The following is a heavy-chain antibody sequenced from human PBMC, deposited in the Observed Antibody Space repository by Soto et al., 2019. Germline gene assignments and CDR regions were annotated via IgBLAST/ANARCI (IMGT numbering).Heavy chain of an antibody. CDR2: INHSGST. CDR1: GGSFSGYY. Sequence: SXTLSLTCAVYGGSFSGYYWSWIRQPPVKGLEWIGEINHSGSTNYNPSLKSRVTTSVDTSKNQFSLKLSSVTAADTAVYYCARGVGTMVRGVIGHFDYWGQGTLVTVS. D-gene: IGHD3-10*01. V-gene: IGHV4-34*01. CDR3: ARGVGTMVRGVIGHFDY. J-gene: IGHJ4*02.